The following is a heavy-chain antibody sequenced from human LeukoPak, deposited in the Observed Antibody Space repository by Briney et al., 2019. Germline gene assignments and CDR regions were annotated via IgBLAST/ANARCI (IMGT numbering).Heavy chain of an antibody. CDR1: GFTFRSYW. V-gene: IGHV3-30-3*01. CDR3: ARDLDNYYDSSGSP. CDR2: ISYDGSNK. D-gene: IGHD3-22*01. Sequence: GGSLRLSCAASGFTFRSYWMGWVRQAPGKGLEWVAVISYDGSNKYYADSVKGRFTISRDNSKNTLYLQMNSLRAEDTAVYYCARDLDNYYDSSGSPWGQGTLVTVSS. J-gene: IGHJ5*02.